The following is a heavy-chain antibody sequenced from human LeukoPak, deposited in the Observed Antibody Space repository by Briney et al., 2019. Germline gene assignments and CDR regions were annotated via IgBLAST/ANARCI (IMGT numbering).Heavy chain of an antibody. Sequence: SETLSLTCTVSGGSISSYYWSWIRQPPGKGLEWIGYIYYSGSTNYNPSLKSRVTISVDTSKNQFSLKLSSVTAADTAVYYCARFSGDNLAYDYWGQGTLVTVSS. D-gene: IGHD5-24*01. J-gene: IGHJ4*02. CDR1: GGSISSYY. CDR3: ARFSGDNLAYDY. V-gene: IGHV4-59*08. CDR2: IYYSGST.